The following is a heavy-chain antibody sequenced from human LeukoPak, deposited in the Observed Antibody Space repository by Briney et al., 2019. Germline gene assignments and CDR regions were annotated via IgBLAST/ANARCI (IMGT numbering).Heavy chain of an antibody. CDR1: GYTFTSYG. V-gene: IGHV1-18*01. CDR3: ARDQSEILTGYNYFDY. D-gene: IGHD3-9*01. J-gene: IGHJ4*02. Sequence: ASVKVSRKASGYTFTSYGISWVRQAPGQGLEWLGWISPYNGNTNYAQKFQGRVTMTTDTSTSTAYMELRSLRSDDTAVYYCARDQSEILTGYNYFDYWGQGTLVTVSS. CDR2: ISPYNGNT.